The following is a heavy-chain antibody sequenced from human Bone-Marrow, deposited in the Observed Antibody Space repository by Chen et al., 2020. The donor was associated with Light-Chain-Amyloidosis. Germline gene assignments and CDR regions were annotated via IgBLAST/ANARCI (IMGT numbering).Heavy chain of an antibody. CDR2: ISPEGSSA. Sequence: EGQLVQSGGGLVQPGGSLRLSCAASGFTFTSYWMHWVRRAPGEGLVWVARISPEGSSANYADSVKGRLTISRDNAKNTLYLQINSLRVEDTAVYFCAGGRDGYHGYFDYWSQGTLVTVSS. CDR1: GFTFTSYW. D-gene: IGHD3-22*01. CDR3: AGGRDGYHGYFDY. J-gene: IGHJ4*02. V-gene: IGHV3-74*02.